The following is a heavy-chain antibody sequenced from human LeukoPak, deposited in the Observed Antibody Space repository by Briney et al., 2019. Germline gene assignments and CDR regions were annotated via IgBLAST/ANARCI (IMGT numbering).Heavy chain of an antibody. CDR1: VYTFTRYY. D-gene: IGHD2-15*01. J-gene: IGHJ4*01. V-gene: IGHV1-46*01. Sequence: ASVNVSFKATVYTFTRYYMHWVRQAPGQGLEWMGIIYPSGGGTTNAHKFQDRPTMTRDTPTSTGSMEMSSLSSGEAAAYYCSGDRGGGGLKWGHGTLVT. CDR2: IYPSGGGT. CDR3: SGDRGGGGLK.